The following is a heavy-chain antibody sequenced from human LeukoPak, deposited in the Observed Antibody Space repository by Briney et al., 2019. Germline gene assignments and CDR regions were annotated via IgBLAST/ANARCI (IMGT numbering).Heavy chain of an antibody. V-gene: IGHV3-74*01. CDR1: GFTFSSYW. CDR3: ARWVTYYYDTSGYYYDY. J-gene: IGHJ4*02. Sequence: GSLRLSCAASGFTFSSYWMHWVRQAPGKGLVWVSRISSDGRTTNYADSVKGRFTISRDNAKNSLYLLMNSLRDEDTAAYYCARWVTYYYDTSGYYYDYWGQGTLVSVSS. D-gene: IGHD3-22*01. CDR2: ISSDGRTT.